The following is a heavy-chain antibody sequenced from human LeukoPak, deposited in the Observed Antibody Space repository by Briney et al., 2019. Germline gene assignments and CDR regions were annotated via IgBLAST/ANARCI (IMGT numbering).Heavy chain of an antibody. CDR1: GYTFTCYY. V-gene: IGHV1-2*02. CDR3: ARVALRYSSGWYYFDY. Sequence: ASVKVSCKASGYTFTCYYMHWVRQAPGQGLEWMGWINPNSGGTNYAQKVQGRVTMTRDTSISTAYMELSRLRSDDTAVYYWARVALRYSSGWYYFDYRGQGTLVTVSS. J-gene: IGHJ4*02. CDR2: INPNSGGT. D-gene: IGHD6-19*01.